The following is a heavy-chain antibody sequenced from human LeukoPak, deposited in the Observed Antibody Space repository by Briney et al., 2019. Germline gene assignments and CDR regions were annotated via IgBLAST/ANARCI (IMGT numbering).Heavy chain of an antibody. J-gene: IGHJ4*02. CDR1: GFTFSSYA. CDR2: ISYDGSNK. Sequence: GGSLRLSCAASGFTFSSYAMHWVRQAPGKGLEWVAVISYDGSNKYYADSVKGRFTISRDNSKNTLYLQMNSLRAEDTAVYYCAREAVAVGYFDYWGQGTLVTVSS. V-gene: IGHV3-30-3*01. CDR3: AREAVAVGYFDY. D-gene: IGHD6-19*01.